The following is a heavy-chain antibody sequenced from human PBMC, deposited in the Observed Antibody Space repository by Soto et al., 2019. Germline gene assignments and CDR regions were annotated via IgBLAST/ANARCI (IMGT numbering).Heavy chain of an antibody. CDR2: ISAYNGNT. V-gene: IGHV1-18*01. CDR1: GYTFTSYG. Sequence: WASVKVSCKASGYTFTSYGISWVRQAPGQGLEWMGWISAYNGNTNYAQKLQGRVTMTTDTSTSTAYMELRSLSSDDTAVYYCARWGYYYDSSGYPNPTPSDYWGQGTLVTVSS. CDR3: ARWGYYYDSSGYPNPTPSDY. J-gene: IGHJ4*02. D-gene: IGHD3-22*01.